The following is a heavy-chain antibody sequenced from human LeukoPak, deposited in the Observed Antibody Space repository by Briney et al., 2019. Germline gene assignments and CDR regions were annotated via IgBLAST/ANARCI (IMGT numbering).Heavy chain of an antibody. V-gene: IGHV4-34*01. J-gene: IGHJ4*02. CDR2: INHSGST. CDR3: ASRSGSYTPNDY. Sequence: PSETLSLTCAVYGGSFSGYYWSWIRQPPGKGLEWIGEINHSGSTNYNPSLKSRVTISVDTSKNQFSLKLSSVTAADTAVYYCASRSGSYTPNDYWGQGTLVTASS. D-gene: IGHD1-26*01. CDR1: GGSFSGYY.